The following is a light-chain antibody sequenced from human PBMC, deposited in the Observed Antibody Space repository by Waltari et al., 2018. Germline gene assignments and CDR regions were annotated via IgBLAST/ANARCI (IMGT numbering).Light chain of an antibody. CDR2: GKN. CDR3: NSRDSSGTV. J-gene: IGLJ2*01. Sequence: SSELTQDPAVSVALGQTVRITCQGDSLRSYYASWYQQKPGQAPVLVIYGKNNRPSGIPDRFSGSSSGNTASLTITGAQAEDEADYYCNSRDSSGTVFGGGTKLTVL. V-gene: IGLV3-19*01. CDR1: SLRSYY.